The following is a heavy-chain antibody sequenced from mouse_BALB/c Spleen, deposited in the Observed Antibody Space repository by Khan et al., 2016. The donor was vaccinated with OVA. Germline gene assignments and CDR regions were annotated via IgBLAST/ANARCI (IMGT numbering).Heavy chain of an antibody. V-gene: IGHV2-6-1*01. CDR2: IWSDGST. D-gene: IGHD2-10*01. CDR1: GFSLTNYG. Sequence: QVQLKESGPALVAPSQSLSITCTISGFSLTNYGVHWVRQPPGKGLEWLVVIWSDGSTTYNSALKSRLSISKDNPKSQVFLKMNSLQTDDTAMYYCARQPYYHYYIMDYWGQGTSVTVSS. J-gene: IGHJ4*01. CDR3: ARQPYYHYYIMDY.